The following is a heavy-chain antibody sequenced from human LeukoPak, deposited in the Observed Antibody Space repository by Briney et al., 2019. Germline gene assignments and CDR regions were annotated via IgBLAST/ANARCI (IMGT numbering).Heavy chain of an antibody. V-gene: IGHV6-1*01. CDR3: ARGREYSSSPWWFDP. D-gene: IGHD6-6*01. J-gene: IGHJ5*02. Sequence: SQTLSLTCAISGDSVSSNSAAWNWIRQSPSRGLEWLGRTDYRSKCYNDYAESVKSRITINPDPSKNQLSLQLNSVTAEDTAVYYCARGREYSSSPWWFDPWGQGTLVTVSS. CDR2: TDYRSKCYN. CDR1: GDSVSSNSAA.